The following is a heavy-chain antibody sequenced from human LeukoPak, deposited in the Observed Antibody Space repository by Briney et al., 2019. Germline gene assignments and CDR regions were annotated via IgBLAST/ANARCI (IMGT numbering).Heavy chain of an antibody. J-gene: IGHJ4*02. CDR3: AKASAMIVVVSKHFDY. CDR2: ISGSGAST. D-gene: IGHD3-22*01. V-gene: IGHV3-23*01. CDR1: GFTFSTYG. Sequence: AGGSLRLSCAASGFTFSTYGMSWVRQAPGKGLEWVSSISGSGASTYYADSVKGRFNISRDNSKNTLYLQMNSLRAEDTAVYYCAKASAMIVVVSKHFDYWGQGTLVTVSS.